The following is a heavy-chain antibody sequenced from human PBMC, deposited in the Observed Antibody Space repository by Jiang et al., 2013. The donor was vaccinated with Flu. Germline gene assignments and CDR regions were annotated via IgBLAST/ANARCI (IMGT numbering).Heavy chain of an antibody. CDR2: INEKYGNT. CDR3: STVAVVEDSFYYDL. CDR1: GYTFSNYG. Sequence: GAEVKKPGASVKVSCKASGYTFSNYGISWVRQAPGQGLEWMGWINEKYGNTDYAQSLQGRVTMTTDTSTNTAYMELGSLRSDDTAIYYCSTVAVVEDSFYYDLWGQGTLVSVSS. D-gene: IGHD2-21*01. J-gene: IGHJ5*02. V-gene: IGHV1-18*01.